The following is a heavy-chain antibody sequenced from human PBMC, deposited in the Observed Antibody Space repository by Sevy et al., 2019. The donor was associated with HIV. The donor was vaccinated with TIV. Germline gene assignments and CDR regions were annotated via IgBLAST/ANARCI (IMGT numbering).Heavy chain of an antibody. Sequence: GGSLRLSCAASGFTFSGSAMHWVRQASGKGLEWVGRIRRKANAYATSYATSVKGRFTVSRDDSKNTAYLQMNNLKTEDTALYYCAYSGSSSEGYYFDYWGQGTLVTVSS. CDR3: AYSGSSSEGYYFDY. CDR1: GFTFSGSA. CDR2: IRRKANAYAT. D-gene: IGHD1-26*01. J-gene: IGHJ4*02. V-gene: IGHV3-73*01.